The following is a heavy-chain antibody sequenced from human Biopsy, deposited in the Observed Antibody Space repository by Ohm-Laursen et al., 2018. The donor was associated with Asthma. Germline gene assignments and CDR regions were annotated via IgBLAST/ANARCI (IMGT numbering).Heavy chain of an antibody. D-gene: IGHD2-2*01. CDR3: AREAGSCISRTCYSLDF. CDR2: INPVFGTT. CDR1: GGTFNTYV. J-gene: IGHJ4*02. V-gene: IGHV1-69*01. Sequence: SSVKVSCKSLGGTFNTYVIGWVRQAPGQGLEWMGGINPVFGTTTYPQKFQDRVTITADDSTSTVYMELSSLRSEDTAVYYCAREAGSCISRTCYSLDFWGQGTLVTVSS.